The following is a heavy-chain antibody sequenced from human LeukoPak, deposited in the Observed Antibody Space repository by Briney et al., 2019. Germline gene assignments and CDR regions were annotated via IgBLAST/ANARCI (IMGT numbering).Heavy chain of an antibody. D-gene: IGHD5-12*01. Sequence: SETLSLTCTVSGGSISSYYWSWIRQPPGKGLAGIGYIYYSGSTNYNPSLKSRVTISVDTSENQFSLKLSSVTAADTAVYYCARVRTVATTYYFDCWGQGTLVTVSS. CDR2: IYYSGST. CDR1: GGSISSYY. V-gene: IGHV4-59*01. J-gene: IGHJ4*02. CDR3: ARVRTVATTYYFDC.